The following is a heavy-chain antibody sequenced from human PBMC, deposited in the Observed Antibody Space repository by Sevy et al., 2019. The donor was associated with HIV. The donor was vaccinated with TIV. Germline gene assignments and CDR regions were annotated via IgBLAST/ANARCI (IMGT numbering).Heavy chain of an antibody. CDR1: GFTFSSYA. D-gene: IGHD6-19*01. CDR3: ARDLAGTSSVPDPRYYYYGMDV. CDR2: ISYDGSNK. J-gene: IGHJ6*02. Sequence: GGSLRLSCAASGFTFSSYAMHWVRQAPGKGLEWVAVISYDGSNKYYADSVKGRFTISRDNSKNTLYLQMNSLRAEDTAVYYCARDLAGTSSVPDPRYYYYGMDVWGQGTTVTVSS. V-gene: IGHV3-30-3*01.